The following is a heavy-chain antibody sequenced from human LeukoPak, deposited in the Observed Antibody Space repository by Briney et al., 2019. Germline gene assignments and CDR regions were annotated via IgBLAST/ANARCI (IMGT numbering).Heavy chain of an antibody. D-gene: IGHD3-22*01. V-gene: IGHV1-2*06. Sequence: ASVKVSCKASGYTFTDYYMHRVRQAPGQGLEWMGRINPNTGTTNYAQKFQGRVTMTRDTSINTAYMELSSLRSDDTAVYYCARVSSSGGYYSYDTFNIWGQGTMVTVSS. CDR2: INPNTGTT. J-gene: IGHJ3*02. CDR1: GYTFTDYY. CDR3: ARVSSSGGYYSYDTFNI.